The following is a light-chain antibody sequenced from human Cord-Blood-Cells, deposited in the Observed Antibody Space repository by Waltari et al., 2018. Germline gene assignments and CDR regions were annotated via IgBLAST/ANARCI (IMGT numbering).Light chain of an antibody. CDR3: QTWGTGIGV. Sequence: QLVLTQSPSASASLGASVQPTRPLSSGHSSSAIALHQQQQEKGPRFLMKLNSDGSCSKGYGFPDRFSGSSSGSERYLTISTLQSEDEADYYCQTWGTGIGVFVGGTKRTVL. V-gene: IGLV4-69*01. CDR2: LNSDGSC. CDR1: SGHSSSA. J-gene: IGLJ3*02.